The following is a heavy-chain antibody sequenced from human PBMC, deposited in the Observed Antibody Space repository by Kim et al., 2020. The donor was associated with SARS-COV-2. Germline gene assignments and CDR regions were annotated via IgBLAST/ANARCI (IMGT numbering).Heavy chain of an antibody. V-gene: IGHV5-51*01. J-gene: IGHJ6*02. CDR3: ARPTNSSSWSYYGMDV. Sequence: GESLKISCKGSGYSFTSYWIGWVRQMPGKGLEWMGIIYPGDSDTRYSPSFQGQVTISADKSISTAYLQWSSLKASDTAMYYCARPTNSSSWSYYGMDVWGQGTTVTVSS. D-gene: IGHD6-13*01. CDR1: GYSFTSYW. CDR2: IYPGDSDT.